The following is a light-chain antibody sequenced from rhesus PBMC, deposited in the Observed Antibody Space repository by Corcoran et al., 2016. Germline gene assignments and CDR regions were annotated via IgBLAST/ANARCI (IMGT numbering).Light chain of an antibody. V-gene: IGKV3-24*04. J-gene: IGKJ1*01. Sequence: ETVVTQSPATLSLSPGERATLSCRASQSVGSYLAWYQQKPGQAPRLLIYGASSRATGIPDRVSGSGSGTDFTITISSLEPEDVRVYYCQQSSNLWTFGQGTKVEIK. CDR1: QSVGSY. CDR3: QQSSNLWT. CDR2: GAS.